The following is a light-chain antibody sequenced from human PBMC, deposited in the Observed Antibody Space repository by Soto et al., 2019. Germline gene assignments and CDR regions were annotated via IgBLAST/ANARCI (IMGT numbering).Light chain of an antibody. Sequence: QSALTQPASVSGSPGQSITISCTGTSSDVGGYNYVSWYQQHPGKAPKLMIYDVSNRPSGVSNRFSGSKSGNTASLTIPGHQAEDEADYYCSSYTSSSTVVFGGGTQLTVL. V-gene: IGLV2-14*01. CDR3: SSYTSSSTVV. CDR1: SSDVGGYNY. J-gene: IGLJ2*01. CDR2: DVS.